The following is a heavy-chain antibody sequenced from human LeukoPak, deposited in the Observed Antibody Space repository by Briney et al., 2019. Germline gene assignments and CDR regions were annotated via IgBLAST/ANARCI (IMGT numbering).Heavy chain of an antibody. CDR1: GGSVSSGSYY. CDR3: ARDIAAAGTPGDWFDP. CDR2: IYYSGST. J-gene: IGHJ5*02. Sequence: SETLSLTCTVSGGSVSSGSYYWSWIRQPPGTGLEWIGYIYYSGSTNYNPSLKSRVTISVDTSKNQFSLKLSSVTAADTAVYYCARDIAAAGTPGDWFDPWGRGTLVTVSS. V-gene: IGHV4-61*01. D-gene: IGHD6-13*01.